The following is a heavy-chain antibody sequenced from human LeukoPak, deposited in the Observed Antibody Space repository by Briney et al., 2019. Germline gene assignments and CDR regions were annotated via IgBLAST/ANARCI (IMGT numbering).Heavy chain of an antibody. CDR3: AKVAATRYYYYYYMDV. V-gene: IGHV3-23*01. Sequence: PGGSLRLSCAASGFTFSSYAMSWVRQAPGKWLEWVSAISGSGGSTYYADSVKGRFTISRDNSKNTLYLQMNSLRAEDTAVYYCAKVAATRYYYYYYMDVWGKGTTVTVSS. J-gene: IGHJ6*03. CDR2: ISGSGGST. D-gene: IGHD1-26*01. CDR1: GFTFSSYA.